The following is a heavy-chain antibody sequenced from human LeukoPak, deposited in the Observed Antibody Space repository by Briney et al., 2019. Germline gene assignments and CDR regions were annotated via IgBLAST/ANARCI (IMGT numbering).Heavy chain of an antibody. D-gene: IGHD6-19*01. CDR3: ATSRRSGWYFDH. CDR2: IYPGDSET. J-gene: IGHJ4*02. Sequence: GESLKISCQTYGYSFRNYWIGWVRQMPGKGPEWMGVIYPGDSETRYSPSFEGQVTISVDKSISIAYLQWSSLKASDTAMYYCATSRRSGWYFDHWGQGTLVTVTS. CDR1: GYSFRNYW. V-gene: IGHV5-51*01.